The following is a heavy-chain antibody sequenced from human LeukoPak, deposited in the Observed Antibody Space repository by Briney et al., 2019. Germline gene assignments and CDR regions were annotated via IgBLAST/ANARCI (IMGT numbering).Heavy chain of an antibody. CDR2: IYHSGST. V-gene: IGHV4-38-2*01. J-gene: IGHJ4*02. D-gene: IGHD5-18*01. Sequence: SETLSLTCAVSGYSISSGYYWGWIRQPPGKGLGGIGSIYHSGSTYYNPSLKSRFTISVDTSKNQFSLKLSSVTAADTAVYYCARGSTAMAYFDYWGQGTLVTVSS. CDR1: GYSISSGYY. CDR3: ARGSTAMAYFDY.